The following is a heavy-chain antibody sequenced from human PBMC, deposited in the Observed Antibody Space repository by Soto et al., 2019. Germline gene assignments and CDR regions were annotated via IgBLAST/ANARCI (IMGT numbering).Heavy chain of an antibody. V-gene: IGHV3-21*01. CDR2: ISSSSSYI. J-gene: IGHJ4*02. D-gene: IGHD3-22*01. Sequence: GGFLRLSCAASGFTFSSYSMNWVRQAPGKGLEWVSSISSSSSYIYYADSVKGRFTISRDNAKNSLYLQMNSLRAEDTAVYYCARDLEYDSSGYYHYWGQGTLVTVSS. CDR3: ARDLEYDSSGYYHY. CDR1: GFTFSSYS.